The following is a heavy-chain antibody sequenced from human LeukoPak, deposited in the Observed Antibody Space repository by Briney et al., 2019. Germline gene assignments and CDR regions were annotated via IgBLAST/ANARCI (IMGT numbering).Heavy chain of an antibody. CDR1: GYTFTSYA. V-gene: IGHV1-18*01. D-gene: IGHD6-13*01. CDR2: ISAYNGNT. J-gene: IGHJ1*01. Sequence: ASVKVSCKASGYTFTSYAISWVRQAPGQGLEWMGWISAYNGNTNYTQNLQGRVTMTTDTSTSTAYTELRSLRSDDTAVYYCARYYVFSSSCAYWGQGTLVTVSS. CDR3: ARYYVFSSSCAY.